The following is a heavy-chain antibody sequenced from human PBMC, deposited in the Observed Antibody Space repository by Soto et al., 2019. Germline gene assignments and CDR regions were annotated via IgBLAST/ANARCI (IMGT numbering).Heavy chain of an antibody. CDR1: GFTFSSYG. V-gene: IGHV3-33*01. J-gene: IGHJ6*02. CDR2: IWYDGSNK. D-gene: IGHD6-19*01. CDR3: ARDHSSGWYADRYYYYGMDV. Sequence: GGSLRLSCAASGFTFSSYGMHWVRQAPGKGLEWVAVIWYDGSNKYYADSVKGRFTISRDNSKNTLYLQMNSLRAEDTAVYYCARDHSSGWYADRYYYYGMDVWGQGTTVTASS.